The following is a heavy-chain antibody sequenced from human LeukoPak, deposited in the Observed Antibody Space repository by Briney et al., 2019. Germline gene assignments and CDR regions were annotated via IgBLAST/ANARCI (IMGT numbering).Heavy chain of an antibody. D-gene: IGHD3-10*01. J-gene: IGHJ6*02. Sequence: GGSLRLSCAASGFTFSDYYMSWIRQAPGKGLEWVSYISRSGSTIHYADSVKGRFTLSRDNAKNSLYLQMNSLRAEDTAVYYCAREYGSGSYKYGMDVWGQGTTVTVSS. CDR1: GFTFSDYY. CDR3: AREYGSGSYKYGMDV. CDR2: ISRSGSTI. V-gene: IGHV3-11*04.